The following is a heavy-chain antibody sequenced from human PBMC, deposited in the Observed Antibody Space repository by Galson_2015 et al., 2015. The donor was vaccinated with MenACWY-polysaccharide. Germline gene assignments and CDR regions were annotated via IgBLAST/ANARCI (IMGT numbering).Heavy chain of an antibody. CDR2: VSYSGGS. CDR1: GDSINSGDYF. V-gene: IGHV4-30-4*01. J-gene: IGHJ5*02. Sequence: TLSLTCAVSGDSINSGDYFWNWFRQPPGTGLEWIGYVSYSGGSNDNPSLRSRLAMSLDTSNHHFPLNLSSVTDADTAIYYCARIETGGGSFGWFGPWGQGTLVTVSS. D-gene: IGHD3-16*01. CDR3: ARIETGGGSFGWFGP.